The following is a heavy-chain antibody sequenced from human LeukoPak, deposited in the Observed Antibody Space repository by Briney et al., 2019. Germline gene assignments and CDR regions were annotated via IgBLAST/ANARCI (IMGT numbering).Heavy chain of an antibody. CDR1: GYTFTSYY. CDR2: INPNSGGT. D-gene: IGHD1-7*01. Sequence: ASVKVSCKASGYTFTSYYMHWVRQAPGQGLEWMGWINPNSGGTNYAQKFQGRVTMTRDTSISTAYMELSRLRSDDTAVYYCARNRKLELRFKVPWFDPWGQGTLVTVSS. CDR3: ARNRKLELRFKVPWFDP. J-gene: IGHJ5*02. V-gene: IGHV1-2*02.